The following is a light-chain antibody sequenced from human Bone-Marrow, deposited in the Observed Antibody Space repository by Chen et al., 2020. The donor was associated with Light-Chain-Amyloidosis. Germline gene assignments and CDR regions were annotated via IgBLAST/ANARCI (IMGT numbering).Light chain of an antibody. CDR3: QSADSSGTYEVI. CDR1: DLPTKY. J-gene: IGLJ2*01. Sequence: SYELTQPPSVSVSPGQTARITCSGDDLPTKYAYWYQQKPGQAPVLVIHRDTERPSGISERFSGSSSGPTATLTISGVQAEDAADYHCQSADSSGTYEVIFGGGTKLTVL. V-gene: IGLV3-25*03. CDR2: RDT.